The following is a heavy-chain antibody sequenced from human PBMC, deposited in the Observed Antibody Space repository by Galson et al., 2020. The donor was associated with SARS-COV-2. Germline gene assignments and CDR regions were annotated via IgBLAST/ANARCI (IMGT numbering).Heavy chain of an antibody. D-gene: IGHD1-26*01. J-gene: IGHJ3*02. CDR3: AKDIYSGSQGDAFDI. CDR1: DDYA. V-gene: IGHV3-9*01. Sequence: DDYAMHSVRQAPGKGLEWVSGISWNSGSIGHADSVKGRCTTSRDNAKNSLYLQMNRLRAEDTALYDCAKDIYSGSQGDAFDIWGQWTMVTVSS. CDR2: ISWNSGSI.